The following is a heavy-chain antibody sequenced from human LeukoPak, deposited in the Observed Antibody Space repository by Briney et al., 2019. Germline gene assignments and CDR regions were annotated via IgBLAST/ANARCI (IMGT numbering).Heavy chain of an antibody. D-gene: IGHD1-1*01. Sequence: GASVKVSCKASGYTFTGYYMHWVRQAPGQGHEWMGWINPNSGGTNYAQKFQGRVTMTRDTSISTAYMELSRLRSDDTAVYYCARARRQERRPPFDYWGQGTLVTVSS. CDR3: ARARRQERRPPFDY. CDR2: INPNSGGT. J-gene: IGHJ4*02. V-gene: IGHV1-2*02. CDR1: GYTFTGYY.